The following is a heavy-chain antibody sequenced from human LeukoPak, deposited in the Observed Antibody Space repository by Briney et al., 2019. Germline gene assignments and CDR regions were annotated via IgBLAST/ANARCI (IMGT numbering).Heavy chain of an antibody. CDR1: GYNFNTYW. D-gene: IGHD3-10*01. CDR3: ARQETGSVGSY. J-gene: IGHJ4*02. V-gene: IGHV5-51*01. Sequence: GESLKISCQGSGYNFNTYWIGWVRQMPGKGLEWMGIIYPGDSDTRYSPSFQGQVTLSADKSISTAYLQWSSLKASDTAMYYCARQETGSVGSYWGQGTLVTVSS. CDR2: IYPGDSDT.